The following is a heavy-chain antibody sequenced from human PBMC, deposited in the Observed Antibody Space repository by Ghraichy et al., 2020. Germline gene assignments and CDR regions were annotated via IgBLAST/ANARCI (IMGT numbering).Heavy chain of an antibody. V-gene: IGHV3-48*02. CDR1: GFTFSSYT. D-gene: IGHD3-22*01. J-gene: IGHJ4*02. CDR3: ASQYSFDSRGFDF. CDR2: ISHTGSPI. Sequence: GESLNISCAASGFTFSSYTINWVRQAPVQGLEWVSYISHTGSPIYYAGSVKGRFTISRDNAKNSVYLQMNSLRDGDAAVYYCASQYSFDSRGFDFWGQGALVTVAS.